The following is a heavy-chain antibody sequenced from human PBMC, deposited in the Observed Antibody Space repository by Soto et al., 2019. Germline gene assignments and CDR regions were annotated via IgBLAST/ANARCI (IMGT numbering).Heavy chain of an antibody. V-gene: IGHV4-4*02. Sequence: SETLSLTCAVSGCSISRTNWWSWVRQPPGKGLEWIAEISHSGSPNYNPSLKSRATISVDKSKNQFSLKLSSVTAADTAVYYCARDAQSWFDPWGQGILVTVS. CDR2: ISHSGSP. CDR1: GCSISRTNW. CDR3: ARDAQSWFDP. J-gene: IGHJ5*02.